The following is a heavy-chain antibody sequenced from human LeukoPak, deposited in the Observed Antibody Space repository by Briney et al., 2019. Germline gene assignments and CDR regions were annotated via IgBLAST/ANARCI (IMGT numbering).Heavy chain of an antibody. CDR3: AKIAVAGSSENC. Sequence: GGSLRLSCVASGFTFSRSWMHWVRQVPGEGLVWVSRINNDGSDTSYADSVKGRFTISRDNAKNTLYLQMNGLRAEDTALYYCAKIAVAGSSENCWGQGTLVTVSS. J-gene: IGHJ4*02. D-gene: IGHD6-19*01. CDR1: GFTFSRSW. CDR2: INNDGSDT. V-gene: IGHV3-74*01.